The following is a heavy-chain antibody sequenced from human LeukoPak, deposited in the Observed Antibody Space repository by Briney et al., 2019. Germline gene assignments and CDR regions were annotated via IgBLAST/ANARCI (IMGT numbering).Heavy chain of an antibody. Sequence: SETLSLTCTVSGGSISSTRYYWGWIRQPPGKGLEWIGNIYYSRSTYYNPSLKSRVTISVDTSKNQFSLKLSSVTAADTAVYYCARLTYGSGSYYLTNWFDPWGQGTLVTVSS. D-gene: IGHD3-10*01. CDR1: GGSISSTRYY. CDR3: ARLTYGSGSYYLTNWFDP. CDR2: IYYSRST. J-gene: IGHJ5*02. V-gene: IGHV4-39*01.